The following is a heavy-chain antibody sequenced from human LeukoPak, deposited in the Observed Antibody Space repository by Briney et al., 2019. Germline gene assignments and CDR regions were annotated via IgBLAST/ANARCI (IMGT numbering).Heavy chain of an antibody. J-gene: IGHJ4*02. CDR3: ARRRSYSSSSFDY. CDR1: GGSISGSSYY. CDR2: IYYSGST. V-gene: IGHV4-39*01. D-gene: IGHD6-6*01. Sequence: KSSETLSLTCTVSGGSISGSSYYWGWIRQPPGKGLEWIGSIYYSGSTYYNPSLKSRVTISVDTSKNQFSLKLSSVTAADTAVYYCARRRSYSSSSFDYWGQGTLVTVSS.